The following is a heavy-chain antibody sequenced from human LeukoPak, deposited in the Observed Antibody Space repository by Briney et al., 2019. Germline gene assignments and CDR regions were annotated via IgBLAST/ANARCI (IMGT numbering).Heavy chain of an antibody. V-gene: IGHV3-15*01. Sequence: GGSLRLSCAASGFTFSNAWMSWVRQAPGKGLEWVGRIKSKTDGGTTDYAAPVKGRFTISRDDSKNTLYLQMNSLKTEDTAVYYCTTEWELLRLGLYWGQGTPVTVSS. CDR3: TTEWELLRLGLY. D-gene: IGHD1-26*01. CDR1: GFTFSNAW. J-gene: IGHJ4*02. CDR2: IKSKTDGGTT.